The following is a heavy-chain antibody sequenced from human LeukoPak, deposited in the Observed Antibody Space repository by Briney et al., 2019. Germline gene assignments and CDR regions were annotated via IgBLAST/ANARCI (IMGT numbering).Heavy chain of an antibody. Sequence: GESLKISCKGSGYSLTNYWIGWVRQMPGKGLGWMGIIYPGDSDTRYSPSFQGQITISADKSINTTYLQCSSLKASDTAMYYCARLVYGSFDTWGQGTLVTASS. V-gene: IGHV5-51*01. CDR1: GYSLTNYW. D-gene: IGHD6-13*01. CDR2: IYPGDSDT. CDR3: ARLVYGSFDT. J-gene: IGHJ5*02.